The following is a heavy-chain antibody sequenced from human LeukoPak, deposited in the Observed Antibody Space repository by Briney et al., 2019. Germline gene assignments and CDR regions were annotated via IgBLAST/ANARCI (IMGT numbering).Heavy chain of an antibody. J-gene: IGHJ4*02. CDR3: AKSKTPGYTFTKYYFDY. CDR2: IRSKANSYAT. D-gene: IGHD6-13*01. V-gene: IGHV3-73*01. Sequence: GGSLRLSCAASGFTFSGSAMHWVRQASGKGLEWVGRIRSKANSYATAYAASVKGRFTISRDDSKNTAYLQMNSLRAEDTAVYYCAKSKTPGYTFTKYYFDYWGQGTLVTVSS. CDR1: GFTFSGSA.